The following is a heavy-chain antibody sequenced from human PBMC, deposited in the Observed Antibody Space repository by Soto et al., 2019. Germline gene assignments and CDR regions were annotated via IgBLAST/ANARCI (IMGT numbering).Heavy chain of an antibody. V-gene: IGHV5-10-1*01. CDR1: GYSFTSYW. D-gene: IGHD1-26*01. J-gene: IGHJ3*02. Sequence: RGESLKISCKGSGYSFTSYWISWVRQMPGKGLEWMGRIDPSDSYTNYSPSFQGHVTISADKSISTAYLQWSSLKASDTAMYYCARHHIVGATYDAFDIWGQGTMVTVSS. CDR2: IDPSDSYT. CDR3: ARHHIVGATYDAFDI.